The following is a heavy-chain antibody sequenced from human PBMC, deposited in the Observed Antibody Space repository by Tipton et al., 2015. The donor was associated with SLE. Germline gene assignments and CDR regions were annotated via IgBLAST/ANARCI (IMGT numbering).Heavy chain of an antibody. CDR3: AREYGGEAFDI. CDR2: INHSGST. Sequence: LRLSCAVYGGSFSGYYWSWIRQPPGKGLEWIGEINHSGSTNYNPSLKSRVTISVDTSKNQFSLKLSSVTAADTAVYYCAREYGGEAFDIWGQGTKVTVSS. D-gene: IGHD3-16*01. CDR1: GGSFSGYY. J-gene: IGHJ3*02. V-gene: IGHV4-34*01.